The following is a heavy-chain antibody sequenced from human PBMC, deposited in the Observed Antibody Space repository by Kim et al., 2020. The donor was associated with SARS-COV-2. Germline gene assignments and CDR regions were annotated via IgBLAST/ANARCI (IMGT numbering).Heavy chain of an antibody. CDR1: GFTFSSYS. CDR2: ISSSSSYI. J-gene: IGHJ5*02. Sequence: GGSLRLSCAASGFTFSSYSMNWVRQAPGKGLEWASSISSSSSYIYYADSVKGRFTISRDNAKNSLYLQMNSLRAEDTAVYYCAREGGGSSGWSWFDPWGQGTLVTVSS. D-gene: IGHD6-19*01. V-gene: IGHV3-21*01. CDR3: AREGGGSSGWSWFDP.